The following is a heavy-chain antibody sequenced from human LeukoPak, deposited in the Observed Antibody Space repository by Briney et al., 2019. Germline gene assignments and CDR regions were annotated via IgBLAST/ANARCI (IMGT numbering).Heavy chain of an antibody. CDR1: GYSFTSYW. Sequence: GESLKIPCKGSGYSFTSYWIGWVRQMPGKGLEWMGIIYPGDSDTRYSPSFQGQVTISADKSISTAYLQWSSLKASDTAMYYCARSNSASKVLFDYWGQGTLVTVSS. CDR2: IYPGDSDT. V-gene: IGHV5-51*01. CDR3: ARSNSASKVLFDY. J-gene: IGHJ4*02. D-gene: IGHD3-10*01.